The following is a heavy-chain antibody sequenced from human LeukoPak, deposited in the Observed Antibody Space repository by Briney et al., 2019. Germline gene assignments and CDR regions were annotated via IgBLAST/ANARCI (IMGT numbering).Heavy chain of an antibody. J-gene: IGHJ6*04. CDR2: ISSIGATI. D-gene: IGHD3-10*02. Sequence: PGGSLRLSCAASGFTFSDYSMNWVRQATGKGLEWVSYISSIGATIYYADSVKGRFTISRDNAKNSLFLQMNSLRAEDTAVYYCAELGITVIGGVWGKGTTVTISS. V-gene: IGHV3-48*01. CDR3: AELGITVIGGV. CDR1: GFTFSDYS.